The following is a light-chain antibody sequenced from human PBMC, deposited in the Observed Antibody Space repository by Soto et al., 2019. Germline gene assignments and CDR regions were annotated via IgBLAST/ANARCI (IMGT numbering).Light chain of an antibody. Sequence: VLTQSPATLSLSPGERATLSCRASQTVSRYLAWYQQKPGQAPRLLIYYASNRAAGIPARFSGSWSGTDYTLIISSLEPEDFAVYYCQQRSTWPFLTFGGGTKVEI. J-gene: IGKJ4*02. V-gene: IGKV3-11*01. CDR1: QTVSRY. CDR3: QQRSTWPFLT. CDR2: YAS.